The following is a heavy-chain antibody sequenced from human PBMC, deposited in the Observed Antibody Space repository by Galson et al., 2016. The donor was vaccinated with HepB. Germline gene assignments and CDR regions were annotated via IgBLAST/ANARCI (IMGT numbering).Heavy chain of an antibody. J-gene: IGHJ3*02. CDR1: GFTFSSYS. Sequence: SLRLSCAASGFTFSSYSVNWVRQAPGKGLEWVSSISSSSTYIYYADSVKGRFTISRDNAKHSLYLQMDILRAEDTAMYYCVKVVAVIRGVLSYAFDIWGQGTMVTVSP. CDR2: ISSSSTYI. CDR3: VKVVAVIRGVLSYAFDI. D-gene: IGHD3-10*01. V-gene: IGHV3-21*01.